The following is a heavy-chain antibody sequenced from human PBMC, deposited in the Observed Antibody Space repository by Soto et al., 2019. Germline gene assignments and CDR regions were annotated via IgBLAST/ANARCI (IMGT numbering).Heavy chain of an antibody. J-gene: IGHJ4*02. V-gene: IGHV3-23*02. CDR2: ISGSGGRI. Sequence: EVQLLESGGGLVQPGGSLRLSCAASGFTFYRYDMFWVRQTPRRGLEWVSFISGSGGRIEYGDFVRGRFTASRDNAEDTLSLQMNTLASDDTGVYYCVRRGSETGWYFDQWGQGTRV. CDR1: GFTFYRYD. D-gene: IGHD6-19*01. CDR3: VRRGSETGWYFDQ.